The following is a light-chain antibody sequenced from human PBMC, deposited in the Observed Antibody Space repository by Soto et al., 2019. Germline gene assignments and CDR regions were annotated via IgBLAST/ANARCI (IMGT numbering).Light chain of an antibody. CDR2: LNSDGSH. J-gene: IGLJ3*02. Sequence: QLVLTQSPSASASLGASVKITCTLSSGHSDYAIAWHQQQPEKGPRYLMKLNSDGSHSKGDGIPDRFSGSSSGAERYLTISGLQSEDEADYHCQTWGAGMVFGGGTKLTVL. CDR1: SGHSDYA. CDR3: QTWGAGMV. V-gene: IGLV4-69*01.